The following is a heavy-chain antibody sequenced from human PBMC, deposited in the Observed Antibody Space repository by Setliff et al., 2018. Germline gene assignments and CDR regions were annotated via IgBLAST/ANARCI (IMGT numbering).Heavy chain of an antibody. Sequence: SCAASGFIFSGSAIHWVRQASGKGLEWVGRIRDKYNSYAIAYAASVEGRFTISRDDSKNMAYLQMNSLRTEDTAVYYCTRRSANSSADWGQGTLVTVSS. CDR3: TRRSANSSAD. J-gene: IGHJ4*02. V-gene: IGHV3-73*01. CDR2: IRDKYNSYAI. D-gene: IGHD6-19*01. CDR1: GFIFSGSA.